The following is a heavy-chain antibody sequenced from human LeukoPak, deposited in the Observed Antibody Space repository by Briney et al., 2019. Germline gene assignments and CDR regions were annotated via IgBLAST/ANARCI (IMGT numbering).Heavy chain of an antibody. Sequence: GGSLRLSCAASGFTFDDYAMHWVRQAPGKGLEWVSGISWNSGSIGYADSVKGRFTISRDNAKNCLYLQMNSLKIEDRALYYCAKDSASGRGTYYFGAFDIWGQGTMVTVSS. CDR2: ISWNSGSI. CDR1: GFTFDDYA. J-gene: IGHJ3*02. V-gene: IGHV3-9*01. D-gene: IGHD1-26*01. CDR3: AKDSASGRGTYYFGAFDI.